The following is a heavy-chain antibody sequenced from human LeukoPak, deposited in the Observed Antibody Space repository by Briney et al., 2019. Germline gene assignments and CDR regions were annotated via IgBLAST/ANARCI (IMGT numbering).Heavy chain of an antibody. Sequence: GASVKVSCKASGYTFTSYGISWVRQAPGRGLEWMGWISAYNGNTNYAQKLQGRVTMTTDTSTSTAYMELRSLRSDDTAVYYCARSISFWSGSNHYYMDVWGKGTTVTVSS. V-gene: IGHV1-18*01. CDR1: GYTFTSYG. D-gene: IGHD3-3*01. CDR3: ARSISFWSGSNHYYMDV. CDR2: ISAYNGNT. J-gene: IGHJ6*03.